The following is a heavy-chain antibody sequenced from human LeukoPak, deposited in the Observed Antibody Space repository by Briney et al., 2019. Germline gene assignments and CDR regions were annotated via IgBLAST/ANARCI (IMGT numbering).Heavy chain of an antibody. V-gene: IGHV4-59*08. CDR2: LYYTGST. Sequence: SETLSLTCTVSGGSISGHFWSWIRPPPGKGLDWIGYLYYTGSTDCNPSLKSRVSISVDTSKNQFSLKLSSVTAADTAVYYCARYYCPGGTCSRFDYWGQGTLVTVSS. CDR1: GGSISGHF. D-gene: IGHD2-15*01. J-gene: IGHJ4*02. CDR3: ARYYCPGGTCSRFDY.